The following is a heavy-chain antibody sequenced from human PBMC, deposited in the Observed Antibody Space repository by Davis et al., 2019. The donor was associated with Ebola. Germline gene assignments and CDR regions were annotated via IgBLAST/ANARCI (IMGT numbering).Heavy chain of an antibody. J-gene: IGHJ6*04. CDR1: AASSSGYY. CDR3: ARRYSGRYSYHYGMDV. V-gene: IGHV4-34*01. D-gene: IGHD1-26*01. CDR2: INHSGST. Sequence: SETLSLTCAVYAASSSGYYWSWIRQLPGKGLEWIGAINHSGSTKYSPSLNSRVTISVDTSKNQSSLKLTSVTAADTAIYYCARRYSGRYSYHYGMDVWGKGTTVTVSS.